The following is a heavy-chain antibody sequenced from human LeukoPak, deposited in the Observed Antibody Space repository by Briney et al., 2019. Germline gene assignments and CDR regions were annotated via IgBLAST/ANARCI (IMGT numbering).Heavy chain of an antibody. CDR3: AKGESHPKYYFDY. J-gene: IGHJ4*02. Sequence: GGSLRLSCAASGFTFSSYGMHWVRQAPGKGLEWVSFIGYDGGNKQYADSVKGRFTISRDNSKNTLYLQMNSLRVEDTAVYYCAKGESHPKYYFDYWGRGTLVTVSS. CDR1: GFTFSSYG. V-gene: IGHV3-30*02. CDR2: IGYDGGNK. D-gene: IGHD3-10*01.